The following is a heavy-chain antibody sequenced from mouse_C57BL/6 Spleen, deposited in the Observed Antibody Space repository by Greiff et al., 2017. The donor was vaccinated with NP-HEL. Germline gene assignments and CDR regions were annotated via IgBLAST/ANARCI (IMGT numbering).Heavy chain of an antibody. J-gene: IGHJ1*03. Sequence: EVKLQESGPGLVKPSQSLSLTCSVTGYSITSGYYWNWIRQFPGNKLEWMGYISYDGSNNYNPSLKNRISITRDTSKNQFFLKLNSVTTEDTATYYCARIPFITTVVATPYWYFDVWGTGTTVTVSS. CDR2: ISYDGSN. D-gene: IGHD1-1*01. CDR3: ARIPFITTVVATPYWYFDV. CDR1: GYSITSGYY. V-gene: IGHV3-6*01.